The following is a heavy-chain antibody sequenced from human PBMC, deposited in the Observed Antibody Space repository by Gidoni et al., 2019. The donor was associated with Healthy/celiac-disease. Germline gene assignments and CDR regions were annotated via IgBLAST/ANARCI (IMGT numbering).Heavy chain of an antibody. CDR3: ARGESIAVAGTDFDY. CDR1: GFPFSSYA. CDR2: ISYDGSNK. D-gene: IGHD6-19*01. J-gene: IGHJ4*02. Sequence: QVQLVESGGGVVQPGRSLRLSCAASGFPFSSYAMHWVRQAPGKGLEWVAVISYDGSNKYYADSVKGRFTISRDNSKNTLYLQMNSLRAEDTAVYYCARGESIAVAGTDFDYWGQGTLVTVSS. V-gene: IGHV3-30*04.